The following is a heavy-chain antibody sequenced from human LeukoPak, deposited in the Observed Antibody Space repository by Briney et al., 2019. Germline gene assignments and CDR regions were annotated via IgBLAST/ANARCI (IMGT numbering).Heavy chain of an antibody. D-gene: IGHD2-8*01. Sequence: GESLKISCKGSGYSFTSYWIGWVRQMPGKGLEWMGIIYPGDSDTRYSPSFQGQVTISADKSISTVYLQWSSLKASDTAMYYCARRQASCTNGVCHTLYDMDVWGQGTTVTVSS. CDR1: GYSFTSYW. J-gene: IGHJ6*02. CDR3: ARRQASCTNGVCHTLYDMDV. V-gene: IGHV5-51*01. CDR2: IYPGDSDT.